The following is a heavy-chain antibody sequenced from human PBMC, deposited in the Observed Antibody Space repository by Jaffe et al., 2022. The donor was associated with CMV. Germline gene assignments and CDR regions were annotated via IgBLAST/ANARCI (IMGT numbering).Heavy chain of an antibody. J-gene: IGHJ3*02. CDR3: ARDRRSSGWYDAFDI. CDR1: GFTFSSYS. CDR2: ISSSSSYI. D-gene: IGHD6-19*01. Sequence: EVQLVESGGGLVKPGGSLRLSCAASGFTFSSYSMNWVRQAPGKGLEWVSSISSSSSYIYYADSVKGRFTISRDNAKNSLYLQMNSLRAEDTAVYYCARDRRSSGWYDAFDIWGQGTMVTVSS. V-gene: IGHV3-21*01.